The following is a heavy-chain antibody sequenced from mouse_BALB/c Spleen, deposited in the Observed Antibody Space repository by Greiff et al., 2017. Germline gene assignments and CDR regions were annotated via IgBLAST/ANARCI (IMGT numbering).Heavy chain of an antibody. CDR1: GFSLTSYG. Sequence: VKVVDSGPGLVAPSQSLSITCTVSGFSLTSYGVHWVRQPPGKGLEWLGVIWAGGSTNYNSALMSRLSISTDNSKSQVFLKMNSLQTDDTAMYYCARDRGGPFAYWGQGTLVTVSA. V-gene: IGHV2-9*02. CDR3: ARDRGGPFAY. CDR2: IWAGGST. D-gene: IGHD3-1*01. J-gene: IGHJ3*01.